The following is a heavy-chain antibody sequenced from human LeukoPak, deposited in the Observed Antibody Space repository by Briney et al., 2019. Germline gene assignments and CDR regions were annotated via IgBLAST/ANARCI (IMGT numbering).Heavy chain of an antibody. D-gene: IGHD3-3*01. CDR1: GFTFTNYW. CDR2: TKQDRSEK. CDR3: ARLREIPVFGVVTKSTSYFDY. J-gene: IGHJ4*02. Sequence: GGSLRLSCAASGFTFTNYWMSWVRQAPGKGLELVANTKQDRSEKYYVDSVKGRFTISRDNAKNSLYLQMNSLRAEDTAVYYCARLREIPVFGVVTKSTSYFDYWGQGTLVTVSS. V-gene: IGHV3-7*01.